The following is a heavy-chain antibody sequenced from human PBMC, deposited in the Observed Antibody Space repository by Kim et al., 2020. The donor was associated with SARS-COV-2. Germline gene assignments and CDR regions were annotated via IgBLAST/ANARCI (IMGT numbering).Heavy chain of an antibody. J-gene: IGHJ5*02. V-gene: IGHV4-59*01. CDR3: ARDVGLLSSSWYNWFDP. CDR2: IYYSGST. Sequence: SETLSLTCTVSGGSISSYYWSWIRQPPGKGLEWIGYIYYSGSTNYNPSLKSRVTISVDTSKNQFSLKLSSVTAADTAVYYCARDVGLLSSSWYNWFDPWGQGTLVTVSS. D-gene: IGHD6-13*01. CDR1: GGSISSYY.